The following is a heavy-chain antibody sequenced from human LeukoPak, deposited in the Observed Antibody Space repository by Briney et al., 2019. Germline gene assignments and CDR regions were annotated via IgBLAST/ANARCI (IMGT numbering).Heavy chain of an antibody. CDR3: AKALSTTVTKWRYYYGMDV. V-gene: IGHV3-23*01. CDR1: GFIFSSYA. D-gene: IGHD4-17*01. Sequence: GGPLRLSCAASGFIFSSYAMSGVRQAPGKRLEMVSAISGSGGSTYYADSVKGRFTISRDNSKNTLYLQMNSLRAEDTTVYYCAKALSTTVTKWRYYYGMDVWGQGTTVTVSS. J-gene: IGHJ6*02. CDR2: ISGSGGST.